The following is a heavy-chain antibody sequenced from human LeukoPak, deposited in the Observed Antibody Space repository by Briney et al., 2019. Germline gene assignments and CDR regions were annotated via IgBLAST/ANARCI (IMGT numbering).Heavy chain of an antibody. CDR3: AKDKSDATPYYFDY. J-gene: IGHJ4*02. Sequence: GGSLRLSCAASGFTVSSYAMIGLRQAPGKGLEWVSAISGSGGSTYYADSVKGRFTISRDNSKNTLYLQMNSLRADDTAVYYCAKDKSDATPYYFDYWGQGTLVTVSS. V-gene: IGHV3-23*01. CDR2: ISGSGGST. D-gene: IGHD2-15*01. CDR1: GFTVSSYA.